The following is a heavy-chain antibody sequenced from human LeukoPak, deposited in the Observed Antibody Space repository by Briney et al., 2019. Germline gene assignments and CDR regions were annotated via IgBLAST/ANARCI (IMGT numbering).Heavy chain of an antibody. Sequence: GGSLRLSCAASGFTFSSYAMSWVRQAPGKGLEWVSAISGSGGSTYYADSVKGRFTISRDNSKNTLYLQMGSLRAEDMAVYYCARKGDALDIWGQGTMVAVSS. CDR2: ISGSGGST. CDR1: GFTFSSYA. J-gene: IGHJ3*02. V-gene: IGHV3-23*01. CDR3: ARKGDALDI.